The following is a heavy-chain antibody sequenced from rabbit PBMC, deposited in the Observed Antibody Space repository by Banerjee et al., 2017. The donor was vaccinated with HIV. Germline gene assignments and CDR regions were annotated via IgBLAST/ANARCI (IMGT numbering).Heavy chain of an antibody. CDR2: IITSSGST. CDR3: ARDLAAVTGWNFGL. J-gene: IGHJ4*01. Sequence: QSLEESGGDLVKPEGSLTLSCKASGFTLSSYWMCWVRQAPGKGLESVACIITSSGSTWYASWVNGRFTISKTSSTTVTLQMTSLTAADTATYFCARDLAAVTGWNFGLWGQGTLVTVS. CDR1: GFTLSSYW. V-gene: IGHV1S40*01. D-gene: IGHD7-1*01.